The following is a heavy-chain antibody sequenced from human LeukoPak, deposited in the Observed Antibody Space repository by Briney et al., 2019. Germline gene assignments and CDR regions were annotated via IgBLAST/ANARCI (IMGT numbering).Heavy chain of an antibody. V-gene: IGHV3-21*01. Sequence: GSLRLSCAASGFTFSSYSMNWVRQAPGKGLEWVSSITTSSYTYYADLVKGRFTISRDNAKNSLYLQMSSLRAEDTAVYYCARLSSGSSLDYWGQGTLVTVSS. CDR1: GFTFSSYS. CDR2: ITTSSYT. D-gene: IGHD3-10*02. J-gene: IGHJ4*02. CDR3: ARLSSGSSLDY.